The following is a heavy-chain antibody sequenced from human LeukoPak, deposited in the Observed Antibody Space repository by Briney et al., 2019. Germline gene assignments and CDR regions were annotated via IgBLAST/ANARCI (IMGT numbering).Heavy chain of an antibody. CDR2: INHSGST. Sequence: NPSETLSLTCAVYGGSFSGYYWSWIRQPPGKGLEWIGEINHSGSTNYNPSLKSRVTISVDTSKNQFSLKLSSVTAADAAVYYCARALYVGWFDPWGQGTLVTVSS. J-gene: IGHJ5*02. CDR3: ARALYVGWFDP. D-gene: IGHD3-16*01. V-gene: IGHV4-34*01. CDR1: GGSFSGYY.